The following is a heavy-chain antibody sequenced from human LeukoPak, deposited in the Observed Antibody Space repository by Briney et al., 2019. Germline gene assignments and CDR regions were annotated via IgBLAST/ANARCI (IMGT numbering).Heavy chain of an antibody. Sequence: GGSLRLSCAASGFTFSSYSMNWVRQAPGKGLEWVSSISSSSSYIYYADSVTGRFTISRDNAKNSLYLQMNSLRAEDTAVYYCARAGFTFSDYFGSFFDYWGQGTLVTVSS. D-gene: IGHD3-10*01. J-gene: IGHJ4*02. CDR1: GFTFSSYS. CDR3: ARAGFTFSDYFGSFFDY. CDR2: ISSSSSYI. V-gene: IGHV3-21*01.